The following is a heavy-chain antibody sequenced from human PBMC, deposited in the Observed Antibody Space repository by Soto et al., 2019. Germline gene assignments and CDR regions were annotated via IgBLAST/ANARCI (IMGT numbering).Heavy chain of an antibody. CDR1: GGSFSGYY. CDR3: ASRPYGGGFDY. CDR2: INHSGST. Sequence: SETLSLTCAVYGGSFSGYYWSWIRQPPGKGLEWIGEINHSGSTNYNPSLKSRVTISVDTSKNQFSLKLSSVTAADTAVYYCASRPYGGGFDYWAREPWSPSPQ. V-gene: IGHV4-34*01. D-gene: IGHD2-15*01. J-gene: IGHJ4*02.